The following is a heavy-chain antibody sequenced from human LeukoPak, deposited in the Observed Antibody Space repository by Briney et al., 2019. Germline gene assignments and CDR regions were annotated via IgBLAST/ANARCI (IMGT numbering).Heavy chain of an antibody. CDR1: GGSIATNAYL. Sequence: PSETLSPTCTVSGGSIATNAYLWAWIRQPPGRGLEWIASIFYSGSTYYHPSLKSRVTISRDTSKNQFSLNLNSVTAADTAVYYCATDTGYSGGEFFEYWGQGSLVTVSS. CDR3: ATDTGYSGGEFFEY. CDR2: IFYSGST. D-gene: IGHD3-16*01. J-gene: IGHJ4*02. V-gene: IGHV4-39*07.